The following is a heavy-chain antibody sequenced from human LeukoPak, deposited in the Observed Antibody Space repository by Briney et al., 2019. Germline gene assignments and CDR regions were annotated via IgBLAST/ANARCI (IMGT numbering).Heavy chain of an antibody. Sequence: SETLSLTCTVSGGSISSYYWSWIRQPPGKGLEWIGYIYYSGGNTNYNPSLKSRVTISVDTSKNQFSLKLSSVTAADTAVYYCVREVAARAFDIWGQGTMVTVSS. V-gene: IGHV4-59*01. CDR3: VREVAARAFDI. D-gene: IGHD6-6*01. J-gene: IGHJ3*02. CDR2: IYYSGGNT. CDR1: GGSISSYY.